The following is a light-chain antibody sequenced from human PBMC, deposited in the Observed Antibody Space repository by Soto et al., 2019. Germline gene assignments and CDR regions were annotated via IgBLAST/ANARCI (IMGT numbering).Light chain of an antibody. J-gene: IGLJ3*02. CDR3: ISYTSSSTWV. CDR1: RSDVGGYAY. V-gene: IGLV2-14*01. CDR2: EVS. Sequence: QSALTQPRSVSGSPGQSVTISCTGTRSDVGGYAYISWYQQHPGKAPKLMIYEVSNRPSGVSDRFSGSRSGNTASLTISGLQAEDESDYYCISYTSSSTWVFGGGTKLTVL.